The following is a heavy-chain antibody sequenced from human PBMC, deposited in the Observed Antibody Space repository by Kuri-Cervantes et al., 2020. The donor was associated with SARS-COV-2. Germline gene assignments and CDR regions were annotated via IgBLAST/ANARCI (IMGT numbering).Heavy chain of an antibody. J-gene: IGHJ3*02. CDR1: GGSISSGDYY. CDR3: ATPARPGAFDVFDI. V-gene: IGHV4-39*01. CDR2: IYYSGST. Sequence: SETLSLTCTVSGGSISSGDYYWGWIRQPPGKGLEWIGSIYYSGSTYYNPSLKSRVTISVDTSKNQFSLKLSSVTAADTAVYYCATPARPGAFDVFDIWGQGTMVTVSS. D-gene: IGHD6-6*01.